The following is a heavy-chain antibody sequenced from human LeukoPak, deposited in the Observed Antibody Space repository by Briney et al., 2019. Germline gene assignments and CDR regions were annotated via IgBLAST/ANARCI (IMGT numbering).Heavy chain of an antibody. CDR1: GFTFSGAL. J-gene: IGHJ1*01. Sequence: PGGSLRLSCAASGFTFSGALLHWVRQAPGKGLVWASRINNDGTTTKYADSVKGRFTISRDNAKNTLYLQMNSLRAEDTAVYYCARVSGPGMNEYFHLWGQGTLVTVSS. CDR3: ARVSGPGMNEYFHL. V-gene: IGHV3-74*01. D-gene: IGHD3-10*01. CDR2: INNDGTTT.